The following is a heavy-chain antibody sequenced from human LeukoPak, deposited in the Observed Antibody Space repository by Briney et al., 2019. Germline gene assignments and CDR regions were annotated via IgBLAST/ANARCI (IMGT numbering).Heavy chain of an antibody. CDR2: IYSGGST. CDR1: GFTVSSNY. D-gene: IGHD3-22*01. J-gene: IGHJ4*02. V-gene: IGHV3-53*01. CDR3: ARDYGDYYDSSGFDY. Sequence: GGSLRLSCAASGFTVSSNYMRWVRQAPGKGLEWVSVIYSGGSTYYADSVKGRFTISRDNSKNTLYLQMNSLRAEATAVYYCARDYGDYYDSSGFDYWGQGTLVTVSS.